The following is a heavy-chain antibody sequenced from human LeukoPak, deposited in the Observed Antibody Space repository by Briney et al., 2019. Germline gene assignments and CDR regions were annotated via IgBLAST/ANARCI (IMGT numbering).Heavy chain of an antibody. Sequence: PGGSLRLSCTASGFTFGDYAMSWVRQAPGKGLEWVTNIKQDGSEKYYVDSVKGRFTISRDNAKNSLYLQMNSLRAEDTAVYYCARISHWNVLAWGQGTLVTVSS. D-gene: IGHD1-1*01. CDR1: GFTFGDYA. CDR3: ARISHWNVLA. J-gene: IGHJ5*02. CDR2: IKQDGSEK. V-gene: IGHV3-7*01.